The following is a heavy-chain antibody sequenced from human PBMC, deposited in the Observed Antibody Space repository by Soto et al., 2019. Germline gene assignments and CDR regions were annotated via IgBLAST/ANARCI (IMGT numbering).Heavy chain of an antibody. D-gene: IGHD4-17*01. V-gene: IGHV1-69*02. Sequence: QVQLVQSGAEVKKPGSSVKVSCKASGGTFSSYTISWVRQAPGQGLERMGRIIPILGIANYAQKFQGRVTITADKSTSTAYMELSSLRSEDTAVYYCARGPAVTTLDYWGQGTLVTVSS. CDR1: GGTFSSYT. J-gene: IGHJ4*02. CDR3: ARGPAVTTLDY. CDR2: IIPILGIA.